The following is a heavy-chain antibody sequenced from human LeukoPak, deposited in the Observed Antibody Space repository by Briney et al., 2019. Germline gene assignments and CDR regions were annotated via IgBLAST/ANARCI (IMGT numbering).Heavy chain of an antibody. Sequence: GRSLRLSCAASGFTFDDYAMHWVRQAPGKGLEWVSGISWNSGSIGYADSVKGRFTISRDNAKNSLYLQMNSLRAEDTAVYYCAREPANYGGNSVDDYWGQGTLVTVSS. CDR3: AREPANYGGNSVDDY. J-gene: IGHJ4*02. V-gene: IGHV3-9*01. CDR2: ISWNSGSI. CDR1: GFTFDDYA. D-gene: IGHD4-23*01.